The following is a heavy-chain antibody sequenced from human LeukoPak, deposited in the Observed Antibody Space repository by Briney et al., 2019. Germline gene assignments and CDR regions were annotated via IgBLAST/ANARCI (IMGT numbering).Heavy chain of an antibody. J-gene: IGHJ3*02. CDR2: ISGSGSYI. D-gene: IGHD3-9*01. CDR1: GFTFSDYS. V-gene: IGHV3-21*06. CDR3: ARGLRYFDWLFPPDAFDI. Sequence: GGSLRLSCAASGFTFSDYSMNWVRQTPRKGLEWVSCISGSGSYIYYADSVKGRFTISRDNAKNSLHLQVNSLRAEDTAVYYCARGLRYFDWLFPPDAFDIWGQGTMVTVSS.